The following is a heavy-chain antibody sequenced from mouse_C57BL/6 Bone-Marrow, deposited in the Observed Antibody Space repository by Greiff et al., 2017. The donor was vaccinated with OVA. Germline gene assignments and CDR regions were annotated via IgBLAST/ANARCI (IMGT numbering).Heavy chain of an antibody. CDR1: GYAFSSSW. CDR3: ATDGYYAWFAY. J-gene: IGHJ3*01. D-gene: IGHD2-3*01. V-gene: IGHV1-82*01. Sequence: QVQLKESGPELVKPGASVKISCKASGYAFSSSWMNWVKQRPGKGLEWIGRIYPGDGDTNYNGKFKGKATLTADKSSSTAYMQLSSLSSEDSAVYFCATDGYYAWFAYWGQGTLVTVSA. CDR2: IYPGDGDT.